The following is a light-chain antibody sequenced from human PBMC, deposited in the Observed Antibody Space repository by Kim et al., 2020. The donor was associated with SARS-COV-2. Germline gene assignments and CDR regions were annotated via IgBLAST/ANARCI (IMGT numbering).Light chain of an antibody. CDR2: AAS. Sequence: ASVGDRVTITCRASQTISTYLNWYQQKPGKAPKLLIYAASSLQSGVPSRFSGSGSGTDFTLTISTLQPEDFATYYCQHSYITPLTFGGGTKVDIK. J-gene: IGKJ4*01. V-gene: IGKV1-39*01. CDR1: QTISTY. CDR3: QHSYITPLT.